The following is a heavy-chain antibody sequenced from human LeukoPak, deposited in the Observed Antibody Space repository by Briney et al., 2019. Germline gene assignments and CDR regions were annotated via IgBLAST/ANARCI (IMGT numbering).Heavy chain of an antibody. CDR1: GFTFSSYW. Sequence: GGSLRLSCAASGFTFSSYWMSWVRQAPGKGLEWVSYISSSGSTIYYADSVKGRFTISRDNAKNSLYLQMNSLRAEDTAVYYCARDLRQQLVRLMSYGMDVWGQGTTVTVSS. J-gene: IGHJ6*02. V-gene: IGHV3-48*04. D-gene: IGHD6-13*01. CDR2: ISSSGSTI. CDR3: ARDLRQQLVRLMSYGMDV.